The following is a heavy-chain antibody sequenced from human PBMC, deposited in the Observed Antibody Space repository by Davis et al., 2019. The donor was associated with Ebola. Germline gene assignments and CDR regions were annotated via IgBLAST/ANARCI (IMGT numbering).Heavy chain of an antibody. J-gene: IGHJ4*02. CDR3: VRSAYNGEQLTGF. CDR2: VTSRGGGT. V-gene: IGHV3-23*01. Sequence: GESLKISCAASGFTFSSYAMTWARQAPGKGLELVSAVTSRGGGTYYADSVKGRFTISRDNSKDTLYLQMNTLRIVDTAVYYCVRSAYNGEQLTGFWGQGTLVTVSS. CDR1: GFTFSSYA. D-gene: IGHD1-14*01.